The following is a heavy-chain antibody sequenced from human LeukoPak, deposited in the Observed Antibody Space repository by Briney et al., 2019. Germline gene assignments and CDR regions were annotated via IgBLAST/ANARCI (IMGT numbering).Heavy chain of an antibody. V-gene: IGHV3-21*01. CDR1: GFTFNDYG. CDR3: ARDFRIYYGSGSYGSRFDP. D-gene: IGHD3-10*01. CDR2: ISSSGVYI. Sequence: GGSLRLSSAASGFTFNDYGMNWVRQAPGKGLEWVSSISSSGVYIYYADSLKGRFTISRDNAKNSLYLQMNSLRAEDTAIYFCARDFRIYYGSGSYGSRFDPRGQGTLVTVSS. J-gene: IGHJ5*02.